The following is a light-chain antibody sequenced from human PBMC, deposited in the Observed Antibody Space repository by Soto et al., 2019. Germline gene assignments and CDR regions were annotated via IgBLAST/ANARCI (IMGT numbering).Light chain of an antibody. CDR3: QQYANLNLIT. Sequence: DIQMTQSPSSLSASVGDTVTITCQASHDITKHLNWYQHKPGKAPKLLIFETSNLETGVPSRFSGSGSGTHFTFAITSLQPEDVATYYCQQYANLNLITFCPGTKVNIK. V-gene: IGKV1-33*01. J-gene: IGKJ3*01. CDR1: HDITKH. CDR2: ETS.